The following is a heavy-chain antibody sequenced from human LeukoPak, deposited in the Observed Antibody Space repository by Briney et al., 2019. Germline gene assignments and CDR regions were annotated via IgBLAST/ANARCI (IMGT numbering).Heavy chain of an antibody. CDR3: ASLPGYCSGGSCYSLNWFDP. CDR2: IIPIFGTA. CDR1: GGTFSSYA. D-gene: IGHD2-15*01. Sequence: EASVKVSCKASGGTFSSYAISWVRQAPGQGLEWMGGIIPIFGTANYAQEFQGRVTITADKSTSTAYMELSSLRSEDTAVYYCASLPGYCSGGSCYSLNWFDPWGQGTLVTVSS. V-gene: IGHV1-69*06. J-gene: IGHJ5*02.